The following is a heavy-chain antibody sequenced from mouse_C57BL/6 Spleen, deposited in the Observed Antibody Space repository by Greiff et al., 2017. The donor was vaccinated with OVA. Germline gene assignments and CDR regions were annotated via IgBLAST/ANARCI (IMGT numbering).Heavy chain of an antibody. V-gene: IGHV2-5*01. J-gene: IGHJ2*01. CDR1: GFSLTSYG. D-gene: IGHD2-4*01. Sequence: VHLVESGPGLVQPSQSLSITCTVSGFSLTSYGVHWVRQSPGKGLEWLGVIWRGGSTDYNAAFMSRLSITKDNSKSQVFFKMNSLQADDTAIYYCAKEEYDYDDGYYFDYWGQGTTLTVSS. CDR2: IWRGGST. CDR3: AKEEYDYDDGYYFDY.